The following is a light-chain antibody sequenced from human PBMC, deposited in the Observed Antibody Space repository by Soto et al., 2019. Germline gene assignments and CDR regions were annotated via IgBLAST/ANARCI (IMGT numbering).Light chain of an antibody. CDR3: QHYYNSWT. CDR1: QSISSY. CDR2: AAS. V-gene: IGKV1-39*01. Sequence: DIPMTQSPSSLSATVGDRVTIPCRASQSISSYLNWYQQKPGKAPKLLIYAASSLQSGVPSRFSGSGSGTDFTLTISSLQAEDVAVYYCQHYYNSWTFGQGTKVDI. J-gene: IGKJ1*01.